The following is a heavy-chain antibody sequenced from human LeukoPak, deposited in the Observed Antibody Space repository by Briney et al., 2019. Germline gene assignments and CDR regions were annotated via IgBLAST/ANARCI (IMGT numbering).Heavy chain of an antibody. J-gene: IGHJ4*02. V-gene: IGHV3-23*01. D-gene: IGHD2-2*02. CDR2: ISGSGGST. CDR3: AKGRTAYCSSTSCYTIGY. Sequence: GGSLRLSCAAPGFTFSSYAMTWVRQALGKGLEWVSGISGSGGSTYYADSVKGRFTISRDNSKNTLYLQMNSLRAEDTAVYYCAKGRTAYCSSTSCYTIGYWGQGTLVTVSS. CDR1: GFTFSSYA.